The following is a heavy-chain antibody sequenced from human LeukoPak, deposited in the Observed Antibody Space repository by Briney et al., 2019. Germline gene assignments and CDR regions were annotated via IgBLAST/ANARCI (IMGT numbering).Heavy chain of an antibody. CDR3: AREGSAFDI. Sequence: SEILSLTCTVSGGSISSYSWSWIRQPAGKGLEWIGRIFAGGSTKYNPSLKSRVTMSVETSKKQFSLKLSSVTAADTAVYYCAREGSAFDIWGQGTMVTVSS. CDR1: GGSISSYS. CDR2: IFAGGST. V-gene: IGHV4-4*07. J-gene: IGHJ3*02.